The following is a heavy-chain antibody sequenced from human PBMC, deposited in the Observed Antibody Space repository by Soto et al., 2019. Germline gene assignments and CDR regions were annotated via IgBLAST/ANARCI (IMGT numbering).Heavy chain of an antibody. J-gene: IGHJ6*02. D-gene: IGHD3-10*01. V-gene: IGHV4-61*01. Sequence: QVQLQESGPGLVKPSETLSLTCTVSGGSVSSGSYYWSWIRQPPGKGLEWIGYIDYSGSTNYNPSLKSRVTISVDTSKNQFSLKLSSVTAADTAVYYCARDKEVWFGEFRGMDVWGQGTTVTVSS. CDR1: GGSVSSGSYY. CDR3: ARDKEVWFGEFRGMDV. CDR2: IDYSGST.